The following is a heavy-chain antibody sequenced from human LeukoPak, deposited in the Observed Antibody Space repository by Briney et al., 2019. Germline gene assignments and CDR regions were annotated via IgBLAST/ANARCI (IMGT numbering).Heavy chain of an antibody. CDR3: AYNRNFALDN. V-gene: IGHV4/OR15-8*01. CDR2: IYHSGGA. J-gene: IGHJ4*02. CDR1: GASIDSHSW. Sequence: HPSETLSLTCAVSGASIDSHSWWSWVRQPPGKGLEWIGEIYHSGGANYKPSLKSRVTMSVDTSKNHFSLKLASVTAADTAVYYCAYNRNFALDNWGQGTLVTVSS. D-gene: IGHD1-14*01.